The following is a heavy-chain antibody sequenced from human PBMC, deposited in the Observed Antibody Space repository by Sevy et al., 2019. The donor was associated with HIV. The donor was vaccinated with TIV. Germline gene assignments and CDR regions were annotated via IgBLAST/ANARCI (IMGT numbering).Heavy chain of an antibody. CDR2: ISAYNGDT. J-gene: IGHJ3*02. CDR3: ARGYYDFWSGYHRRDAFDS. D-gene: IGHD3-3*01. Sequence: ASVKVSCKASGYTFTSYGISWVRQAPGQGLEWMGWISAYNGDTNYAQKLQGRVTMTTDTSTSTAYMELTSLRSDDTAVYFCARGYYDFWSGYHRRDAFDSWGQGTRVTVSS. CDR1: GYTFTSYG. V-gene: IGHV1-18*01.